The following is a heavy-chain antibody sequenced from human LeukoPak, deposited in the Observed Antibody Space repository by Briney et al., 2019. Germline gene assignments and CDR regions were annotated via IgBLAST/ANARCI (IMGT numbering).Heavy chain of an antibody. CDR2: ISYDGSNE. Sequence: GGSLRLSCSASGFTFSSYVMHWVRQAPGKGLEWVAVISYDGSNEYYADSVKGRFTISRDNSKNTLSLQMNSLRAEDTAVYYCAGGYSGYDPSYYYGMDVWGQGTTVTVSS. J-gene: IGHJ6*02. V-gene: IGHV3-30-3*01. CDR3: AGGYSGYDPSYYYGMDV. CDR1: GFTFSSYV. D-gene: IGHD5-12*01.